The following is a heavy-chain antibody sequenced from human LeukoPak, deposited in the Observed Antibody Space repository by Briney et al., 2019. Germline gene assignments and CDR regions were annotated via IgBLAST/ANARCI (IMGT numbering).Heavy chain of an antibody. CDR2: IYYSGST. Sequence: SETLSLTCTVSGGSISSYYWSWIRQPPGKGLEWIGYIYYSGSTNYNPSLKSRVTISVDTSKNQFSLKLSSVTAADTAVYYCARDQIEMATIMDYYYGMDVWGQGTTVTVSS. V-gene: IGHV4-59*01. CDR3: ARDQIEMATIMDYYYGMDV. D-gene: IGHD5-24*01. CDR1: GGSISSYY. J-gene: IGHJ6*02.